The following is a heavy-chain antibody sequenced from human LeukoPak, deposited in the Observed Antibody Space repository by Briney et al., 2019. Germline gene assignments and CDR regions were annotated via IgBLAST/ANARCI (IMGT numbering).Heavy chain of an antibody. Sequence: ASVKVSCKASGYTFTGYYMHWVRQAPGQGLEWMGWINPNSGGTNYAQKFQGRVTMTRDTSISTAYMELSRLRSDDTAVYYCARDQSGSSWYRGSFDYWGQGTLVTVSS. CDR3: ARDQSGSSWYRGSFDY. CDR2: INPNSGGT. V-gene: IGHV1-2*02. J-gene: IGHJ4*02. D-gene: IGHD6-13*01. CDR1: GYTFTGYY.